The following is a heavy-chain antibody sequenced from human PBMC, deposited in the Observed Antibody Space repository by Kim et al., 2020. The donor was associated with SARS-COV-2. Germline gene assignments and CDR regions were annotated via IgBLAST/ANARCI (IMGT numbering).Heavy chain of an antibody. Sequence: GGSLRLSCVASGFSVTGKNMSWVRQAPGKGLEWVSLIDSDTKTYYTDPAKGRFTIYTDKSTNTVYLQMSSLRVEDTAVYYCARDLGYSSSWGYWGQGTLVTVSS. J-gene: IGHJ4*02. CDR3: ARDLGYSSSWGY. V-gene: IGHV3-53*01. CDR2: IDSDTKT. CDR1: GFSVTGKN. D-gene: IGHD6-13*01.